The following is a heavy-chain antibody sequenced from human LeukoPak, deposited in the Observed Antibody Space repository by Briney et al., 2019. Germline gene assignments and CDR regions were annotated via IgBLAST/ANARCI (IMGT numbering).Heavy chain of an antibody. CDR3: ARRSIFYYYMDV. J-gene: IGHJ6*03. V-gene: IGHV5-51*01. D-gene: IGHD3-3*02. Sequence: GESLKTSCEGSGYDFSTYWIGWLRQMPGKGLEWIGIIYPGDSDTRYSPSFQGQVIISADKSISTAYLQLSSLKASDTAMYYCARRSIFYYYMDVWSTGTTVTVSS. CDR2: IYPGDSDT. CDR1: GYDFSTYW.